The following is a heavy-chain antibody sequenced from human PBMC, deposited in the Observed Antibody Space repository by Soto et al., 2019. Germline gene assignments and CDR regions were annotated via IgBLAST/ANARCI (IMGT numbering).Heavy chain of an antibody. CDR3: AKPGHYSSSWFRTYYFDY. CDR1: GFTFSSYA. Sequence: EVQLLESGGGLVQPGGSLRLSCAASGFTFSSYAMSWVRQAPGKGLEWVSAISGSGGSTYYADSVKGWFTISRDNSKNTLYLQMNSLRAEDTAVYYCAKPGHYSSSWFRTYYFDYWGQGTLVTVSS. CDR2: ISGSGGST. J-gene: IGHJ4*02. V-gene: IGHV3-23*01. D-gene: IGHD6-13*01.